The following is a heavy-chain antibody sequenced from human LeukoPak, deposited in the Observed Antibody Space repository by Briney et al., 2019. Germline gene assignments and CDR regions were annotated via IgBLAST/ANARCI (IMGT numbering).Heavy chain of an antibody. J-gene: IGHJ4*02. CDR2: ISSSGSNM. Sequence: GGFLRLSCAASGFTFSSYAMSWVRQAPGKGLEWVSSISSSGSNMFYADSVKGRFTVSRDNAKNSLYLQMNSLRAEDTALYYCARDGGGANNYWGQGTLVTVSS. CDR3: ARDGGGANNY. V-gene: IGHV3-21*01. D-gene: IGHD1-26*01. CDR1: GFTFSSYA.